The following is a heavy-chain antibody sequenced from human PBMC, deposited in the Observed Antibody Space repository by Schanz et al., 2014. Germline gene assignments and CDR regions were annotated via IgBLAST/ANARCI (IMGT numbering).Heavy chain of an antibody. V-gene: IGHV3-7*01. D-gene: IGHD3-9*01. CDR2: IKQDGSEK. CDR1: GFTFSKYW. J-gene: IGHJ4*01. Sequence: EVQLVESGGGLVQPGGSLRLSCGGSGFTFSKYWMSWVRQAPGKGLEWVANIKQDGSEKYYVDAVKGRFTISRDNAKNTLYLQMNSLRAEDPAVYYCARDSRPNYDFLTAYYSIDYWGHGTLVTVSS. CDR3: ARDSRPNYDFLTAYYSIDY.